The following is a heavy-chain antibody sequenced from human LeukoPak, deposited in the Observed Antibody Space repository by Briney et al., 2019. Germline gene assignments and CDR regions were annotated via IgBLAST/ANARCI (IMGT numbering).Heavy chain of an antibody. CDR2: INHSGST. D-gene: IGHD3-9*01. CDR3: ARDRPTYYDTLSPPVD. Sequence: PSETLSLTCTVSGGSISSYYWSWIRQPPGKGLQWIGEINHSGSTNYNPSLKSRVTISVDTSKNQFSLKLSSVTAADTAVYYCARDRPTYYDTLSPPVDWGQGTLVTVSS. V-gene: IGHV4-34*01. J-gene: IGHJ4*02. CDR1: GGSISSYY.